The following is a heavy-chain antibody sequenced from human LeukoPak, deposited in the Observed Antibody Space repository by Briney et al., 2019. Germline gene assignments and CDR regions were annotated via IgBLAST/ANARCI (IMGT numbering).Heavy chain of an antibody. CDR3: AKGNSGYFADL. J-gene: IGHJ5*02. CDR2: ISNDGGGT. D-gene: IGHD3-22*01. Sequence: GGSLRLSCAASGFTFSSYAMSWVRQAPGKGLEWVSAISNDGGGTTYADFVKGRFTISRDNSMNTLSLQMNSLRPEDTALYYCAKGNSGYFADLWGQGTVVTVSS. CDR1: GFTFSSYA. V-gene: IGHV3-23*01.